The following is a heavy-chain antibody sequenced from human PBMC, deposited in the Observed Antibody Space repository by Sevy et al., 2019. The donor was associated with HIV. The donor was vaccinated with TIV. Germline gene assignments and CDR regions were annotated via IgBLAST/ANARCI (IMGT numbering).Heavy chain of an antibody. CDR2: ISSSGSTI. CDR3: ARALVVVPAATLGY. D-gene: IGHD2-2*01. CDR1: GFTFSSYE. J-gene: IGHJ4*02. Sequence: GGSLRLSCAASGFTFSSYEMNWVRQAPGKGLEWVSYISSSGSTIYYADSVKGRFTISRDNAKNSLYLQMNSLRAEDTAVYYCARALVVVPAATLGYWGQGTLVTVSS. V-gene: IGHV3-48*03.